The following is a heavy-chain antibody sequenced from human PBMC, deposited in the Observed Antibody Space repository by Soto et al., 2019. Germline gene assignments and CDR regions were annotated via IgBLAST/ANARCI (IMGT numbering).Heavy chain of an antibody. V-gene: IGHV3-53*01. CDR1: GFSVSSNY. CDR2: YYSGGST. J-gene: IGHJ5*02. D-gene: IGHD1-26*01. Sequence: PGGALRLSCALSGFSVSSNYLSWVRQAPGKGLEWVSVYYSGGSTYYADSVQGRFTISRDKSNNTLYLQMRRVRAEDTAVYFCARHRHPRGTVGATSPLDPWGQGTQVTVSS. CDR3: ARHRHPRGTVGATSPLDP.